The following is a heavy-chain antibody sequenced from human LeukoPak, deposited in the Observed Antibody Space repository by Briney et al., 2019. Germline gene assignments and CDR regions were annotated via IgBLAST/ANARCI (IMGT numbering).Heavy chain of an antibody. CDR2: FSHRGGS. CDR3: ARAQDFSDSSGPNYLDF. V-gene: IGHV4-38-2*02. J-gene: IGHJ4*02. Sequence: PSETLSLTCTVSGYSLSSGFFCDWIRQSPGKGLEWIGSFSHRGGSYHNPSLKSRVTISVDTSKNQFSLKLLSVAAADTAVYYCARAQDFSDSSGPNYLDFWGQGILVTVSS. D-gene: IGHD3-22*01. CDR1: GYSLSSGFF.